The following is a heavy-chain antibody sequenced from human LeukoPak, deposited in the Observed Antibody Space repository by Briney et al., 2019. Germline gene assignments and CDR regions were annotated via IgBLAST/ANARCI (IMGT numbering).Heavy chain of an antibody. Sequence: SETLSLTCAVYGGSFSGYYWSWIRQPPGKGLEWIGEINHSGSTNYNPSLKSRVTISVDTSKNQFSLKLSSVTAADTAVYYCARLTVRGYDGAFDIWGQGTMVTVSS. D-gene: IGHD3-10*01. V-gene: IGHV4-34*01. CDR1: GGSFSGYY. J-gene: IGHJ3*02. CDR2: INHSGST. CDR3: ARLTVRGYDGAFDI.